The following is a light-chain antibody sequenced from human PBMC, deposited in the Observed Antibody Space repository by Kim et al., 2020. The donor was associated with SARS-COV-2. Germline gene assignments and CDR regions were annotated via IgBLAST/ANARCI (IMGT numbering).Light chain of an antibody. CDR1: QNVAGNY. J-gene: IGKJ1*01. V-gene: IGKV3-20*01. CDR3: QQYGPSRT. CDR2: AAS. Sequence: PGQTATLSCRASQNVAGNYLAWYQHVPGRAPRLLIYAASSWAAGAPDRFSGSGSGTDFTLTISRLEPEDFAIYYCQQYGPSRTFGQGTKVDI.